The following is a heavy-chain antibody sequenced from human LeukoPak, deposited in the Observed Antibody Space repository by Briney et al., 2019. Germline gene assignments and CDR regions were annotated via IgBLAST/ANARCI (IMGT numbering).Heavy chain of an antibody. Sequence: GGSLRLSCAASGFTFSSYCMNWVRQAPGKGLEWVGRIKSKTDGGTTDYAAPVKGRFTISRDDSKNTLYLQMNSLKTEDTAVYYCTTDALLNLAPHDYWGQGTLVTVSS. J-gene: IGHJ4*02. D-gene: IGHD3-16*01. CDR2: IKSKTDGGTT. CDR1: GFTFSSYC. CDR3: TTDALLNLAPHDY. V-gene: IGHV3-15*01.